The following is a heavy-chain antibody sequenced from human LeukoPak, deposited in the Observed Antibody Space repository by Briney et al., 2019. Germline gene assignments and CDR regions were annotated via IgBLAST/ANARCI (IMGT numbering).Heavy chain of an antibody. D-gene: IGHD3-9*01. CDR2: IYYSGST. J-gene: IGHJ4*02. CDR3: ARAGLGGFLDY. CDR1: GGSISSGDYY. V-gene: IGHV4-30-4*01. Sequence: PSETLSLTCTVSGGSISSGDYYWSWIRQPPGKGLEWIGYIYYSGSTYYNPSLKSRVTISVDTSKNQFSLKLSSVTAADTAVYYCARAGLGGFLDYWGQGTLVTVSS.